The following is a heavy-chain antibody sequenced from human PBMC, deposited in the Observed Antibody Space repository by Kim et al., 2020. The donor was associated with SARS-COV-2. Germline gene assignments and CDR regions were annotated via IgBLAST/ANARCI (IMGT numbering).Heavy chain of an antibody. V-gene: IGHV1-69*13. CDR1: GGTFSSYA. CDR3: ARDLGVVVAATPYYYYYGMDV. D-gene: IGHD2-15*01. CDR2: IIPIFGTA. Sequence: SVKVSCKASGGTFSSYAISWVRQAPGQGLEWMGGIIPIFGTANYAQKFQGRVTITADESTSTAYMELSSLRSEDTAVYYCARDLGVVVAATPYYYYYGMDVWGQGTTVTVSS. J-gene: IGHJ6*02.